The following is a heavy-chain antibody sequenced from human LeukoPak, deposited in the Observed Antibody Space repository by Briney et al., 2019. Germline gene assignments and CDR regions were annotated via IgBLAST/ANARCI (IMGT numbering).Heavy chain of an antibody. D-gene: IGHD1-26*01. J-gene: IGHJ4*02. CDR3: AKSYGRELGPFDY. CDR2: ISYDGSNK. CDR1: GFTFSSYG. V-gene: IGHV3-30*18. Sequence: PGGSLRLSCAASGFTFSSYGMHWVRQAPGKGLEWVAVISYDGSNKYYADSVKGRFTISRDNSKNTLHLQMNSLRAEDTAVYYCAKSYGRELGPFDYWGQGALVTVSS.